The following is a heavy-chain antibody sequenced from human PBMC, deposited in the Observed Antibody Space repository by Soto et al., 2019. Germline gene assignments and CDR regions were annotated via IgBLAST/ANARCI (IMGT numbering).Heavy chain of an antibody. CDR2: INPATGAA. CDR1: GYPVTAYY. D-gene: IGHD3-3*01. Sequence: QLHLVQSGAVVKKPGASVTVSCSASGYPVTAYYMHWVRQAPGRGLEWMGGINPATGAAKDTQGFPGRATMTRDTATSEVFMEPCGLTSVDTAVFYWARGGGVGVAGSAAFEMWGQGTLVTVSS. J-gene: IGHJ3*02. V-gene: IGHV1-2*02. CDR3: ARGGGVGVAGSAAFEM.